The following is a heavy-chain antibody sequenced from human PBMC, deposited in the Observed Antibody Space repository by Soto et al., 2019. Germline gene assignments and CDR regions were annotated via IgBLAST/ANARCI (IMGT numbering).Heavy chain of an antibody. V-gene: IGHV3-11*01. CDR1: GFDFGDYY. D-gene: IGHD6-13*01. CDR3: VRPYYSSSWFPFDR. CDR2: IDSGDGTT. Sequence: KPGGSLRLSCTGSGFDFGDYYMSWIRRAPGKGLEWVSYIDSGDGTTYYTDSVKGRFTISRDNAKKTVYLQMSSLRVEDTALYYCVRPYYSSSWFPFDRWGQGTLVTVSS. J-gene: IGHJ4*02.